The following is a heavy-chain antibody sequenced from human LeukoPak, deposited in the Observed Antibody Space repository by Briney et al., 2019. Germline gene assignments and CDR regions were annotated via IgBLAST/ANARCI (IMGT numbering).Heavy chain of an antibody. CDR1: GYTFTGYY. D-gene: IGHD5-18*01. J-gene: IGHJ4*02. CDR3: ARAKAGYTNDY. V-gene: IGHV1-2*02. CDR2: INPNSGGT. Sequence: ASVKVSCKASGYTFTGYYMHWVRQAPGQGLEWMGWINPNSGGTNYAQKFQGRVTMTRDTSISTAYMELSGLRSDDTAAYYCARAKAGYTNDYWGQGTLVTVSS.